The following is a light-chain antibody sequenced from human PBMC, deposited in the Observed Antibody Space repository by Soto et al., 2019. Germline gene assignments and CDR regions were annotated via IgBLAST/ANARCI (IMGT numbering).Light chain of an antibody. CDR1: QSVSSSY. CDR3: QQYGSFT. J-gene: IGKJ4*01. Sequence: EIVLTQSPGTLSLSPGKRATLSCRASQSVSSSYLAWYQQKPGQAPRLLIYGASSRATGIPDRFSGSGSGTDFTLTISRLEPEDFAVYYCQQYGSFTFGGGTKVEIK. V-gene: IGKV3-20*01. CDR2: GAS.